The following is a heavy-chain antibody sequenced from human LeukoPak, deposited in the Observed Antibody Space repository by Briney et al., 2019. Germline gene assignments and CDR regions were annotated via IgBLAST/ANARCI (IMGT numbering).Heavy chain of an antibody. CDR1: GGAITSHY. Sequence: PSETLSLTCTVSGGAITSHYWTWIRQSPVKGLEWIGDISNSGSTSYNPSLKGRVTVSIDTSKNQFSLKLSSVTAADTAVYYCGRDALVGYFSYYYMDVWGKGTTVTVSS. CDR2: ISNSGST. V-gene: IGHV4-59*11. D-gene: IGHD2-15*01. CDR3: GRDALVGYFSYYYMDV. J-gene: IGHJ6*03.